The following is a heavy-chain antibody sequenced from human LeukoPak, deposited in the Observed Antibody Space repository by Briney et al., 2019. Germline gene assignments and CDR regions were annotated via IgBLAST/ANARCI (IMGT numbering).Heavy chain of an antibody. CDR2: ISTISSTK. J-gene: IGHJ4*02. Sequence: GGSLRLSCAASGFTFSSYDMNWVRQAPGKGLEWVSYISTISSTKYYADSVKGRFTISRDNAKNSLYLQTNSLRDEDTAVYYCARGKIGYYYGDYDGYWGQGTLVTVSS. V-gene: IGHV3-48*02. D-gene: IGHD4-17*01. CDR3: ARGKIGYYYGDYDGY. CDR1: GFTFSSYD.